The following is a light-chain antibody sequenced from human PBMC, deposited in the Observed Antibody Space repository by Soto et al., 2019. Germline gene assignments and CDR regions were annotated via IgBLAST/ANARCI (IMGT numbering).Light chain of an antibody. CDR2: DAS. V-gene: IGKV3-11*01. CDR3: QQRSNWAIT. Sequence: IVLTPSPATLSVSPCSRSTIYCSASQSVSGDLAWYHHKPGQAPRLLIYDASTRALDTPARFAGSGAGTDFTLTISSLEPEDFAVYYCQQRSNWAITFGQGTRLEIK. CDR1: QSVSGD. J-gene: IGKJ5*01.